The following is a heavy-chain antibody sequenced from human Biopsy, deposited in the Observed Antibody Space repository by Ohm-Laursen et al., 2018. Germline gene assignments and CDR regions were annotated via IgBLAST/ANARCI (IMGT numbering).Heavy chain of an antibody. V-gene: IGHV4-59*01. D-gene: IGHD6-19*01. CDR2: IYYSGGT. CDR3: AREEAGTDEALDI. Sequence: SETLSLTCGVSGGSMTGYEWSWIRLAPGKGLEWIGYIYYSGGTKYNPSLASRVTFSVDMSKSQFFLKLYSVTAADTAVYYWAREEAGTDEALDIWGKGKLVAVSA. CDR1: GGSMTGYE. J-gene: IGHJ3*02.